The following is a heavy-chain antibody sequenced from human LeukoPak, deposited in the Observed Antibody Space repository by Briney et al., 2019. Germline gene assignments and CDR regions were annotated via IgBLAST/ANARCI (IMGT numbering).Heavy chain of an antibody. CDR1: GGSFSGYY. CDR3: GRGAAMGIDY. J-gene: IGHJ4*02. V-gene: IGHV4-34*01. CDR2: INHSGST. D-gene: IGHD5-18*01. Sequence: TSETLSLTCAVYGGSFSGYYWSWIRQPPGKGLEWIGEINHSGSTNYNPSLKSRVTISVDTSKNQFSLKLSSVTAADTAVYYCGRGAAMGIDYWGQGTLVTVSS.